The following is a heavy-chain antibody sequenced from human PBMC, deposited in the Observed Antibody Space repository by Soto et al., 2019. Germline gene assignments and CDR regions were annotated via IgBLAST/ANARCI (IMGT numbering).Heavy chain of an antibody. CDR2: ISYDGSNK. CDR3: ARLYYYDSSGYYLPQTDFDY. V-gene: IGHV3-30-3*01. D-gene: IGHD3-22*01. Sequence: GGSLRLSCEASGFTFSSYAMHWVRQAPGKGLEWVAVISYDGSNKYYADSVKGRFTISRDNSKNTLYLQMNSLRAEDTAVYYCARLYYYDSSGYYLPQTDFDYWGQGTLVTVSS. CDR1: GFTFSSYA. J-gene: IGHJ4*02.